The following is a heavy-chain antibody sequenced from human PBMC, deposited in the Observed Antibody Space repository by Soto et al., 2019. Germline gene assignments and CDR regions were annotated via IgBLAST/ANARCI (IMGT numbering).Heavy chain of an antibody. D-gene: IGHD1-1*01. CDR1: GFSLSTSGVG. V-gene: IGHV2-5*02. CDR3: AHSHQLGPHYYYYYMDV. J-gene: IGHJ6*03. Sequence: SGPTLVKPTQTLTLTCTFSGFSLSTSGVGVGWIRQPPGKALEWLALIYWDDDKRYSPSLKSRLTITKETSKNQVVLTMTNMDPVDTATYYCAHSHQLGPHYYYYYMDVWGKGTTVTVSS. CDR2: IYWDDDK.